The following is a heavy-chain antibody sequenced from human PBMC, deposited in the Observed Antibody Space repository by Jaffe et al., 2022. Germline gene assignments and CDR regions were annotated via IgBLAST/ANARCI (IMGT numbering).Heavy chain of an antibody. Sequence: QVQLQESGPGLVKPSQTLSLTCTVSGGSISSGSYYWSWIRQPAGKGLEWIGRIYTSGSTNYNPSLKSRVTISVDTSKNQFSLKLSSVTAADTAVYYCARAISSETTDAFDIWGQGTMVTVSS. CDR2: IYTSGST. V-gene: IGHV4-61*02. CDR3: ARAISSETTDAFDI. CDR1: GGSISSGSYY. J-gene: IGHJ3*02. D-gene: IGHD6-19*01.